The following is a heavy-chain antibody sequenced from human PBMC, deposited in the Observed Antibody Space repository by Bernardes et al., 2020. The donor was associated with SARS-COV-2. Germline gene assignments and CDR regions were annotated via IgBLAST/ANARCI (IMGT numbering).Heavy chain of an antibody. CDR1: GYTFTSHY. CDR3: ASYSGSGSSDFDY. J-gene: IGHJ4*02. D-gene: IGHD3-10*01. Sequence: ASVKVSCRASGYTFTSHYMHWVRQTPGQGLEWMGIINPSGGDTAYAQKFQGRVTMTRDTSTSTVYMEVSSLRSDDTAMYYCASYSGSGSSDFDYWGQGTPVTVSS. CDR2: INPSGGDT. V-gene: IGHV1-46*01.